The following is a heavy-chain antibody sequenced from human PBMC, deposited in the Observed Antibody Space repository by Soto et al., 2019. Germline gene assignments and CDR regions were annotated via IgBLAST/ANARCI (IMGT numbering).Heavy chain of an antibody. V-gene: IGHV3-33*01. CDR3: ARVSSRSPDY. Sequence: QVQLVESGGGVVQPGRSLRLSCVTSGFTFSSYTMHWVRQAPGKGLEWVALMWFDGSNTYYADSVKGRFTISRDNSKNTMYLQMNSLRAEDTAVYYCARVSSRSPDYWGQGTLVTVSS. D-gene: IGHD6-13*01. J-gene: IGHJ4*02. CDR1: GFTFSSYT. CDR2: MWFDGSNT.